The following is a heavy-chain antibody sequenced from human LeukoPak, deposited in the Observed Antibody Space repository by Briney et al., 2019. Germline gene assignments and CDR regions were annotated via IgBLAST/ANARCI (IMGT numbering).Heavy chain of an antibody. CDR2: IYHSGST. CDR3: ARSSGYYRYYFDY. J-gene: IGHJ4*02. Sequence: SGTLSLTCAVSGGSISSSNWWSWVRQPPGKGLEWIGEIYHSGSTNYNPSLKSRVTISVDKSKNQFSLKLSSVTAADTAVYYCARSSGYYRYYFDYWGQGTLVTVSS. V-gene: IGHV4-4*02. D-gene: IGHD3-22*01. CDR1: GGSISSSNW.